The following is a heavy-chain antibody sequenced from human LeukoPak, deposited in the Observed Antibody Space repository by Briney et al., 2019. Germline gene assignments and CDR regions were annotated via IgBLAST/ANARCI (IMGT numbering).Heavy chain of an antibody. CDR3: AKGGSVGTMEFFDY. CDR2: IRVSGDNT. J-gene: IGHJ4*02. D-gene: IGHD1-26*01. CDR1: GFTFSSYA. V-gene: IGHV3-23*01. Sequence: GGSLRLSCAASGFTFSSYAMSWVRQAPGKGLEWVSGIRVSGDNTYYTDSVKGRFTISRDNSKNTLYLQMNSLRAEDTAVYYCAKGGSVGTMEFFDYWGQGALVTVSS.